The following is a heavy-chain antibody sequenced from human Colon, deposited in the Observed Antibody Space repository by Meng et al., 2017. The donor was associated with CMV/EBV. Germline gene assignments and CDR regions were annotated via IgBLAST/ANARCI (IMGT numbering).Heavy chain of an antibody. CDR1: GFTFGSHA. Sequence: GESLKISCAASGFTFGSHAMHWVRQAPGKGLEWVANMNGGATAKFYVGSVRGRFTISRDNAMNALYLQMNSLTVEDTAIYYCATSKDSPGNDWGQGTLVTVSS. J-gene: IGHJ4*02. V-gene: IGHV3-7*01. D-gene: IGHD2/OR15-2a*01. CDR3: ATSKDSPGND. CDR2: MNGGATAK.